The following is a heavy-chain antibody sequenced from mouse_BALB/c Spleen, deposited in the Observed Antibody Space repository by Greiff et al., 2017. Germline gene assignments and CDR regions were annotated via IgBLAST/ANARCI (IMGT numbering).Heavy chain of an antibody. J-gene: IGHJ2*01. Sequence: ESGPGLVKPSQSLSLTCTVTGYSITSDYAWNWIRQFPGNKLEWMGYISYSGSTSYNPSLKSRISITRDTSKNQFFLQLNSVTTEDTATYYCASLSSHDYWGQGTTLTVSS. CDR3: ASLSSHDY. D-gene: IGHD6-1*01. CDR2: ISYSGST. CDR1: GYSITSDYA. V-gene: IGHV3-2*02.